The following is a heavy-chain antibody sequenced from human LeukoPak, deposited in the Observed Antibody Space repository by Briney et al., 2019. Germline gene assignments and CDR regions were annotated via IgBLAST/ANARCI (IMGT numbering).Heavy chain of an antibody. Sequence: GGSLRLSCAASGFTLSSYSMNWVRQAPGKGLEWVSYIGSTTTIYYADSVKGRFTISRDNAKNSLYLQMNNLGDEDTAVYYCVRDTPSRGSFDYWGQGTLVTVSS. CDR2: IGSTTTI. V-gene: IGHV3-48*02. D-gene: IGHD3-10*01. J-gene: IGHJ4*02. CDR3: VRDTPSRGSFDY. CDR1: GFTLSSYS.